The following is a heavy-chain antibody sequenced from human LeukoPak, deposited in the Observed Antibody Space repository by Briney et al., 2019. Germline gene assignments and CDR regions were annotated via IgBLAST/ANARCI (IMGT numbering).Heavy chain of an antibody. Sequence: GGSLRLSCAASGFTFSNAWMSWVRQAPGKGLGWVGRIKSKTDGGTTDYAAPVKGRFTISRDDSKNTLYLQMNSLKTEDTAVYYCTTYYYGSGRPDYWGQGTLVTVSS. V-gene: IGHV3-15*01. CDR2: IKSKTDGGTT. D-gene: IGHD3-10*01. J-gene: IGHJ4*02. CDR1: GFTFSNAW. CDR3: TTYYYGSGRPDY.